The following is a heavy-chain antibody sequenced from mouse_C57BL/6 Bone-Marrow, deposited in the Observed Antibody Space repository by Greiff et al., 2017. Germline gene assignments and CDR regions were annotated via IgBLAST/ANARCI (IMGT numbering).Heavy chain of an antibody. J-gene: IGHJ3*01. D-gene: IGHD1-1*01. CDR1: GYTFTSYW. CDR2: IDPSDSYT. CDR3: ARRRLLRAWFAD. V-gene: IGHV1-50*01. Sequence: VQLQQPGAELVKPGASVKLSCKASGYTFTSYWMQWVKQRPGQGLEWIGEIDPSDSYTNYNQKFKGKATLTVDTSSSTAYMQLSSLTSEDSAVYYCARRRLLRAWFADWGQGTLVTVSA.